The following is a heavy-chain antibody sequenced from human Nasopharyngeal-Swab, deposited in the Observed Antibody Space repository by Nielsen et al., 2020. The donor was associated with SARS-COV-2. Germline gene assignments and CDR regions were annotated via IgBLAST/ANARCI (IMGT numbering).Heavy chain of an antibody. CDR2: ISSSSSTI. Sequence: GESLKISCAASGFTFSSYSMNWVRQAPGKGLEWVSYISSSSSTIYYADSVKGRFTISRDNAKNSLYLQMNSLRAEDTAVYYCARDRYYYDSSGYYLFDYWGQGTLVTVSS. J-gene: IGHJ4*02. CDR1: GFTFSSYS. V-gene: IGHV3-48*01. D-gene: IGHD3-22*01. CDR3: ARDRYYYDSSGYYLFDY.